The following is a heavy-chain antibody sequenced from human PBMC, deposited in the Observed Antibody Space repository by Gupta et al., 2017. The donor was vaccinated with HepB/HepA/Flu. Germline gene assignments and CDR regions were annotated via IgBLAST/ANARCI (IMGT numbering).Heavy chain of an antibody. CDR3: VRDPLPDWFDG. CDR1: GFDFYVYW. CDR2: IKADGSET. Sequence: LVESGGDLVHPGESLTLSCAASGFDFYVYWMSWGRQAPGKGLEWVATIKADGSETYYSEAVKGRFTISRDSARNSLFLQMDSLRTGDTAVYYCVRDPLPDWFDGWGQGTLVTVSS. J-gene: IGHJ5*02. V-gene: IGHV3-7*01.